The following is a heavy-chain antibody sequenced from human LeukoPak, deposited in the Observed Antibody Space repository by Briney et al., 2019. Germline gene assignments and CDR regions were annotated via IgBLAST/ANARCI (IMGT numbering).Heavy chain of an antibody. J-gene: IGHJ4*02. CDR2: IYYSKNT. D-gene: IGHD5-18*01. Sequence: SETLSLACTVSGGSISSSSAYWGWIRQPPGKGLEWIGSIYYSKNTYYNPSLKSRATISADTSKNQFSLTLGSVSATDTAVYYCVSPRGFSYGYFDYWGQGTLVTVSS. CDR1: GGSISSSSAY. CDR3: VSPRGFSYGYFDY. V-gene: IGHV4-39*01.